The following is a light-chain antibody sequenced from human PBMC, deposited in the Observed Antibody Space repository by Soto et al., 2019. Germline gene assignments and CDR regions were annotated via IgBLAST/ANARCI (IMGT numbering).Light chain of an antibody. CDR1: QSISSW. CDR3: QQYNSYPT. V-gene: IGKV1-5*03. Sequence: DIQMTQSPSTLSASVGDRVTITCRASQSISSWLAWYQQKPGKAPKLLIYKASSLESGVPSRFSGSGSGTEITLTNSSLQPDDFATYYCQQYNSYPTFGQGTKVEIK. J-gene: IGKJ1*01. CDR2: KAS.